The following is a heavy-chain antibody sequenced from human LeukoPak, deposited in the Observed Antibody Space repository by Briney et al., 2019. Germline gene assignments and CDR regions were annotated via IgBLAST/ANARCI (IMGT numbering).Heavy chain of an antibody. J-gene: IGHJ4*02. V-gene: IGHV3-64D*06. CDR3: VKDLYKGDSASWYFFHY. CDR1: GFIISNYA. Sequence: GGSLTLSCSASGFIISNYAMHWLRQAPGKGLEYVSAISANGGSTYYADSVKGRFTIFRDTSKNTLYLQMSSLRAEDTAMYHCVKDLYKGDSASWYFFHYWGQGTLVTVSS. D-gene: IGHD6-13*01. CDR2: ISANGGST.